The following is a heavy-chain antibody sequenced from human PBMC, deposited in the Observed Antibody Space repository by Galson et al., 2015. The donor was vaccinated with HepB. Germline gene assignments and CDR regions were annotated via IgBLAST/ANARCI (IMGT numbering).Heavy chain of an antibody. Sequence: SLRLSCAASGFTFSSYAMHWVRQAPGKGLEWVAVISYDGSNKYYADSVKGRFTISRDNSKNTLYLQMNSLRAEDTAVYYCARDIWCQGTMVTVSS. J-gene: IGHJ3*02. CDR1: GFTFSSYA. CDR3: ARDI. CDR2: ISYDGSNK. V-gene: IGHV3-30-3*01.